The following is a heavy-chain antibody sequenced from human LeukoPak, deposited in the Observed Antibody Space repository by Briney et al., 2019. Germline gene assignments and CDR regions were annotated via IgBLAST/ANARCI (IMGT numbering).Heavy chain of an antibody. CDR3: ARDSGSGWTPAESAFGI. CDR2: ISSSGSTT. Sequence: GGSLRLSCAASGFTFSSYEMNWVRQAPGKGLEWVSYISSSGSTTYYADSVKGRFTISRDNAKNSLYLQMNSLRAEDTAVYYCARDSGSGWTPAESAFGIWGQGTMVTVSS. J-gene: IGHJ3*02. V-gene: IGHV3-48*03. CDR1: GFTFSSYE. D-gene: IGHD2-15*01.